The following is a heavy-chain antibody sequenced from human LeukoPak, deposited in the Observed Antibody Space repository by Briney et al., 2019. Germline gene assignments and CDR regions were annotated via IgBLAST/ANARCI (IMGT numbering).Heavy chain of an antibody. J-gene: IGHJ4*02. CDR2: ISSGSSYI. Sequence: NPGGSLRLSCAASGFTFSIYSMNWVRQAPGKGLEWVSSISSGSSYIYYADSVKGRFTISRDNAKNSLYLQVNSLRAEDTAVYYFARDRDSIGYYDYWGQGTLVTVSS. D-gene: IGHD3-22*01. V-gene: IGHV3-21*01. CDR3: ARDRDSIGYYDY. CDR1: GFTFSIYS.